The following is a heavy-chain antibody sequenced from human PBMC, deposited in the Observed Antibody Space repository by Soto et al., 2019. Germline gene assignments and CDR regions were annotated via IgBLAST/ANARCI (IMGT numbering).Heavy chain of an antibody. Sequence: ASVKVSCKASGDTFTTYDINWVRQATGHGLEWMGWINPNSGNIGYAQRFQGRVTMTRDTAIRTAYMEVSSLRSDDTAVYYCARGRASRSYYILDYWGQGTLVTVPQ. CDR1: GDTFTTYD. D-gene: IGHD3-10*01. CDR3: ARGRASRSYYILDY. V-gene: IGHV1-8*01. CDR2: INPNSGNI. J-gene: IGHJ4*02.